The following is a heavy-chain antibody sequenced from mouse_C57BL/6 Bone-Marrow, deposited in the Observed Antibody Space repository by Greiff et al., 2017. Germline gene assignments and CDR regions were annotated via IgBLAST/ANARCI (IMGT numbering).Heavy chain of an antibody. V-gene: IGHV1-7*01. CDR1: GYTFTSYW. J-gene: IGHJ3*01. CDR2: INPSSGYT. CDR3: AKITTVAVQGY. Sequence: VQLQQSGAELAKPGASVKLSCKASGYTFTSYWMHWVKQRPGQGLEWIGYINPSSGYTKYNQKFKDKATLTADKSSSTAYLQLSSLTYDDSAVYYCAKITTVAVQGYCGQGTLVTVSA. D-gene: IGHD1-1*01.